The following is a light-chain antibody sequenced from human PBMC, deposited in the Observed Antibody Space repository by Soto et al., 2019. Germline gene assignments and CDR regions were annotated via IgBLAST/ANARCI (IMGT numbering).Light chain of an antibody. CDR3: QQYNTWPYT. J-gene: IGKJ2*01. Sequence: EIVMTQAPATLSVPPGERATLSCRASQSVSSNLAWYQQKPGQAPRLRIYGASTRSTGIPARFSGSGSGTEFTLNISSLQSEDCAVYYCQQYNTWPYTFGQGNKLEIK. CDR1: QSVSSN. V-gene: IGKV3-15*01. CDR2: GAS.